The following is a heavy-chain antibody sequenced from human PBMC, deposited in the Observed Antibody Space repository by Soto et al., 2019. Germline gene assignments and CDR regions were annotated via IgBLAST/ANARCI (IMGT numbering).Heavy chain of an antibody. D-gene: IGHD3-10*01. CDR2: INHSGST. V-gene: IGHV4-38-2*02. CDR3: ARGPGSYYKYYYYGMDV. J-gene: IGHJ6*02. CDR1: GFSLSTDDV. Sequence: GSGPTLVNPTQTLTLTCTFSGFSLSTDDVGVGWIRQPPGKGLEWIGEINHSGSTNYNPSLKSRVTISVDTSKNQFSLKLSSVTAADTAVYYCARGPGSYYKYYYYGMDVWGQGTTVTVS.